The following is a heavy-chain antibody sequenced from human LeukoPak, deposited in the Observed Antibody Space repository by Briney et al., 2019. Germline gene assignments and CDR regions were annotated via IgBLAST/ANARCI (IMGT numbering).Heavy chain of an antibody. CDR3: AAGGVYDLLKY. CDR1: GSTLTELS. Sequence: GASVKVSCKVHGSTLTELSMHWVRQAPGKGLEWMGGFDPGDAETIYAQKFQGRVTMTEDTSTDTAYMELSSLRSEDAAVYYCAAGGVYDLLKYWGQGALVTVSS. CDR2: FDPGDAET. V-gene: IGHV1-24*01. J-gene: IGHJ4*02. D-gene: IGHD5/OR15-5a*01.